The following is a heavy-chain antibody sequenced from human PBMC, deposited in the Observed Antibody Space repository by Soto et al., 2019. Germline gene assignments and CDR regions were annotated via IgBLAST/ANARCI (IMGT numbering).Heavy chain of an antibody. CDR2: IYPGDSDT. J-gene: IGHJ5*02. CDR1: GYSFTSYW. CDR3: ARSNYYRSWFDP. Sequence: PVESLNISFKGSGYSFTSYWIGWVRQMPGKGLEWMGIIYPGDSDTRYSPSFQGQVTISADKSISTAYLQWSSLKASDTAMYYCARSNYYRSWFDPWGQGTLVTVSS. V-gene: IGHV5-51*01. D-gene: IGHD3-10*01.